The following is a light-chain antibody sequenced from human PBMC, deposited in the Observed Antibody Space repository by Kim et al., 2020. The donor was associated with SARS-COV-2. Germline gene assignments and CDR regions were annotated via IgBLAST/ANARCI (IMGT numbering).Light chain of an antibody. J-gene: IGKJ4*01. V-gene: IGKV1-27*01. CDR3: QKYYGAPLT. CDR2: DAT. CDR1: QSISNY. Sequence: ASVGDRVTISCRASQSISNYLAWYQQKPGKVPKLLINDATTLRSGVPSRFSGSGSGTDFTLTISSLQPEDVGTYYCQKYYGAPLTFGGGTKVDIK.